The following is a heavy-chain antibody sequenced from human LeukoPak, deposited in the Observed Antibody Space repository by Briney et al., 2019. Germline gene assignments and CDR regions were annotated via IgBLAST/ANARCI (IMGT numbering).Heavy chain of an antibody. V-gene: IGHV4-4*09. CDR2: IYTSGST. J-gene: IGHJ4*02. CDR1: GGSISSYY. CDR3: ARQLGYCTNGVCSYYFDY. D-gene: IGHD2-8*01. Sequence: PSETLSLTCTVSGGSISSYYWSWIRQPPGKGLEWIGYIYTSGSTNYNPSLKSRVTISVDTSKNQFSLKLSSVTAADTAVYHCARQLGYCTNGVCSYYFDYWGQGTLVTVSS.